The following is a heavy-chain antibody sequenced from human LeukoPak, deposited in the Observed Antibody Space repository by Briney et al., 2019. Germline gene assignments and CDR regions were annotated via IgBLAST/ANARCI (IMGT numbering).Heavy chain of an antibody. CDR3: AKSHCSSTSCHDPFDI. J-gene: IGHJ3*02. D-gene: IGHD2-2*01. Sequence: PGGSRRLSCAASGFTFSSYAMSWVRQAPGKGLEWVSAISGSGGSTYYADSVKGRFTISRDNSKNTLYLQMNSLRAEDTAVYYCAKSHCSSTSCHDPFDIWGQGTMVTVSS. V-gene: IGHV3-23*01. CDR1: GFTFSSYA. CDR2: ISGSGGST.